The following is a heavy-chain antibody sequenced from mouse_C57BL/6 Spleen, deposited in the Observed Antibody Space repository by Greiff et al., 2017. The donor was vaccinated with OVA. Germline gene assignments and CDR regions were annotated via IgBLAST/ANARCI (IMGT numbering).Heavy chain of an antibody. V-gene: IGHV1-63*01. CDR2: IYPGGGYT. CDR3: ARITTVVEGYFDD. D-gene: IGHD1-1*01. Sequence: QVQLQQSGAELVRPGTSVKMSCKASGYTFTNYWIGWAKQRPGHGLEWIGDIYPGGGYTNYNEKFKGKATLTADNSSSTAYMQFSSLTSEDSAIYYCARITTVVEGYFDDWGQGTTLTVSS. CDR1: GYTFTNYW. J-gene: IGHJ2*01.